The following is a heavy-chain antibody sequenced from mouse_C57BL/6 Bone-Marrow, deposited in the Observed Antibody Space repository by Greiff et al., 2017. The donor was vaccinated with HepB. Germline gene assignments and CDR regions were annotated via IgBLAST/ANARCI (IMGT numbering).Heavy chain of an antibody. CDR3: ARPHLLTGYFDV. CDR2: IDPSDSYT. CDR1: GYTFTSYW. J-gene: IGHJ1*03. V-gene: IGHV1-50*01. Sequence: QVQLQQPGAELVKPGASVKLSCKASGYTFTSYWMQWVKQRPGQGLEWIGEIDPSDSYTNYNQKFKGKATLTVDTSSSTAYMQLSSLTSEDSAVYYCARPHLLTGYFDVWGTGTTVTVSS.